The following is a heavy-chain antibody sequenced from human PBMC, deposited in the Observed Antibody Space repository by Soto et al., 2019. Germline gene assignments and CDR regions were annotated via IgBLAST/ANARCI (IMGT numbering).Heavy chain of an antibody. CDR1: GGSVSNSNYY. J-gene: IGHJ4*02. V-gene: IGHV4-39*01. Sequence: PSETLSLTCAVSGGSVSNSNYYWGWIRQSPGKGLVWIGSVYYRGRSYSKSSVKSRVTISVDTSKNQFSLNLNSVTASDTAVYYCVSQRTSVLTQAYFDYWGPGALVTVSS. CDR3: VSQRTSVLTQAYFDY. D-gene: IGHD2-8*01. CDR2: VYYRGRS.